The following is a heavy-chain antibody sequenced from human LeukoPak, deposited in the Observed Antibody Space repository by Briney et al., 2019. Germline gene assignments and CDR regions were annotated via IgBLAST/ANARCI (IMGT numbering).Heavy chain of an antibody. CDR3: ARAPIQLWLIWVDY. CDR2: ISAYNGNT. D-gene: IGHD5-18*01. CDR1: GYTFTSYG. V-gene: IGHV1-18*01. J-gene: IGHJ4*02. Sequence: ASVKVSCKASGYTFTSYGISWVRQAPGQGLEWVGWISAYNGNTNYAQKLQGRVTMTTDTSTSTAYMELRSLRSDDTAVYYCARAPIQLWLIWVDYWGQGTLVTVSS.